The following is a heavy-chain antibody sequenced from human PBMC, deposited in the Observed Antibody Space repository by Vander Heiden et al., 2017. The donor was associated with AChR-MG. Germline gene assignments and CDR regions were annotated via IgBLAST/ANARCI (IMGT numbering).Heavy chain of an antibody. D-gene: IGHD3-22*01. CDR1: GGTFSSYA. CDR3: ARDDSSGYDAFDI. J-gene: IGHJ3*02. CDR2: IIPILGIA. Sequence: QVQLVQSGAEVKNPGSSVKVSCQASGGTFSSYAISWVRQAPGQGLEWMGRIIPILGIANYAQKFQGRVTITADKSTSTAYMELSSLRSEDTAVYYCARDDSSGYDAFDIWGQGTMVTVSS. V-gene: IGHV1-69*04.